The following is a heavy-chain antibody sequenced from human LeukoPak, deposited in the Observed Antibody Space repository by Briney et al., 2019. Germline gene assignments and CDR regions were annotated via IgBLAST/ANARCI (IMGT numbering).Heavy chain of an antibody. CDR1: GGSISSGSYY. Sequence: PSETLSLTCTVSGGSISSGSYYWTWIRQPAGKGLEWIGRIYTSGSTNYNPSLKSRVTMSVDTSKNQFSLKLSSVTAADTAVYYCARDGRKFGRLWFGESCFDYWGQGTLVTVSS. D-gene: IGHD3-10*01. CDR3: ARDGRKFGRLWFGESCFDY. V-gene: IGHV4-61*02. J-gene: IGHJ4*02. CDR2: IYTSGST.